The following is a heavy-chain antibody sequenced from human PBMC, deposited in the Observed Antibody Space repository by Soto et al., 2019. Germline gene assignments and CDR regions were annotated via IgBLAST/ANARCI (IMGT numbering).Heavy chain of an antibody. Sequence: ASVKVSCKASGYTFTSYYMHWVRQAPGQGLEWMGIINPSGGSTSYAQKFQGRVTMTSDTSTGTVYMELSSLRSEDTAVYYCARGISSSPDPNWFDPWGQGTLVTVSS. D-gene: IGHD6-13*01. CDR2: INPSGGST. CDR3: ARGISSSPDPNWFDP. V-gene: IGHV1-46*01. CDR1: GYTFTSYY. J-gene: IGHJ5*02.